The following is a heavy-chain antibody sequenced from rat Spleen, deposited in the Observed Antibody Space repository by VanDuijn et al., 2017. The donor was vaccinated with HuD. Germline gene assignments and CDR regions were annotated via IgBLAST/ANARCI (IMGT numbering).Heavy chain of an antibody. D-gene: IGHD1-2*01. V-gene: IGHV5-31*01. CDR1: GFTFNNYW. CDR3: TIRGHLYSSHSFAY. J-gene: IGHJ3*01. Sequence: EVQLVESGGGLVQPGRSLKLSCVASGFTFNNYWMGWVRQAPGKGLEWVSSIDTVGGTTYYPDSVKGRFTASRDNAKNTVYLQMNSLRSEDTATYYCTIRGHLYSSHSFAYWGQGTLVTVSS. CDR2: IDTVGGTT.